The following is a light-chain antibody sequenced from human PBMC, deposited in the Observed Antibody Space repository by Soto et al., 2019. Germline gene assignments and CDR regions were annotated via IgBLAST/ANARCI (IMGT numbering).Light chain of an antibody. V-gene: IGKV1-33*01. CDR2: GAS. J-gene: IGKJ3*01. CDR3: QKFDDFSPFT. CDR1: QDIKNS. Sequence: DIQMTQSPSSLSASVGDRVTITCQASQDIKNSLNWYQQKPGKAPKLLIYGASNLETGVPSRFRGSGSGTDFTFTIISLPPEDIATYYCQKFDDFSPFTFGPGTKVDIK.